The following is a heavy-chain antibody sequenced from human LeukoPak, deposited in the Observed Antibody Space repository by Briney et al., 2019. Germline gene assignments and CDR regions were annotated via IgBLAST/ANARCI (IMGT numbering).Heavy chain of an antibody. D-gene: IGHD3-9*01. V-gene: IGHV1-18*01. J-gene: IGHJ5*02. Sequence: ASVKVSCKASGYTFTSYGISWVRQAPGQGLEWMGWISAYNGNTNYAQKLQGRVTMTTDTSTSTAYMELRSLRSDDTAVHYCARASRPSYDILTGYWLDPWGQGTLVTVSS. CDR2: ISAYNGNT. CDR3: ARASRPSYDILTGYWLDP. CDR1: GYTFTSYG.